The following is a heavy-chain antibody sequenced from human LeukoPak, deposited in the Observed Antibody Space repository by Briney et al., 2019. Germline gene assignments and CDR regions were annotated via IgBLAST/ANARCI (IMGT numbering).Heavy chain of an antibody. CDR3: ARGPRGGMITFGEVIVLPLDY. J-gene: IGHJ4*02. D-gene: IGHD3-16*02. CDR2: ISGSGGST. CDR1: GFTFSSYA. V-gene: IGHV3-23*01. Sequence: GGSLRLSCAASGFTFSSYAMSWVRQAPGKGLEWVSAISGSGGSTYYADSVKGRFTISRDNSKNTLYLQMNSLRAEDTAVYYCARGPRGGMITFGEVIVLPLDYWGQGTLVTVSS.